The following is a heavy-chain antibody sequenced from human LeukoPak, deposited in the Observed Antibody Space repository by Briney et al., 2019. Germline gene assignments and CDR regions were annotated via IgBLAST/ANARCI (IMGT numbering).Heavy chain of an antibody. CDR1: QFTFSSYG. CDR3: TKAASSSPGGFDP. V-gene: IGHV3-30*02. Sequence: GGSLRLSCVASQFTFSSYGMHWVRQAPGKGLEWVAFIRYDGRNEYYVDSVKGRFTISRDSSKNTLYLQMNSLRAEDTALYYCTKAASSSPGGFDPWGQGTLVTVSS. CDR2: IRYDGRNE. J-gene: IGHJ5*02.